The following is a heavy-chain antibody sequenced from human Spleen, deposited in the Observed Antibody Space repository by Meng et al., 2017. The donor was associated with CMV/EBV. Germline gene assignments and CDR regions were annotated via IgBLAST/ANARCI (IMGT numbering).Heavy chain of an antibody. D-gene: IGHD2-21*01. J-gene: IGHJ4*02. Sequence: GGSLRLSCAASGFTFSTYWMHWVRQAPGKGLVWVSRINSDGSSTSYADSVKGRFTISRDNAENTLYLQMNSLRVADTALYYCTRRGAHGAGDHWGQGTLVTVSS. CDR1: GFTFSTYW. CDR3: TRRGAHGAGDH. CDR2: INSDGSST. V-gene: IGHV3-74*01.